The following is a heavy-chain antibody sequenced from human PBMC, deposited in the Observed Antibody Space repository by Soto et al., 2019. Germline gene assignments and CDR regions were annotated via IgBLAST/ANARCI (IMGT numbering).Heavy chain of an antibody. CDR3: ATDLIVGASLFDY. J-gene: IGHJ4*02. Sequence: ASVKVSCKVSGYTLTELSMHWVLQAPGKGLEWMGGFDPEDGETIYAQKFQGRVTMTEDTSTDTAYMELSSLRSEDTAVYYCATDLIVGASLFDYWGQGTLVTVSS. CDR1: GYTLTELS. D-gene: IGHD1-26*01. V-gene: IGHV1-24*01. CDR2: FDPEDGET.